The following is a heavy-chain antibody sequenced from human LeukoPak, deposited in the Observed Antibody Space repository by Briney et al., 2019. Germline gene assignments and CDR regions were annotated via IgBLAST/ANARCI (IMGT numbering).Heavy chain of an antibody. V-gene: IGHV3-30*04. D-gene: IGHD1-14*01. Sequence: GRSLRLSCAASGFTFSSYVLHWVRQAPGKGLEWVAAISYDGSNKYYADSVKGRFTISRDNSKNTLYLQMHSLRAEDTAVYYCARESGTINDYWGQGTLVTVSS. J-gene: IGHJ4*02. CDR3: ARESGTINDY. CDR1: GFTFSSYV. CDR2: ISYDGSNK.